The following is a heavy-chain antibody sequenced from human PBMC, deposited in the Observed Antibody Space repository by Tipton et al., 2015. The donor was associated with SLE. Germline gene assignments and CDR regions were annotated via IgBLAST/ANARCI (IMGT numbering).Heavy chain of an antibody. CDR3: ARGRVDYDSSGYYTGNAFDI. J-gene: IGHJ3*02. D-gene: IGHD3-22*01. CDR2: INHSEST. CDR1: GGSFSGYY. Sequence: TLSLTCAVYGGSFSGYYWSWVRQPPGKGLEWIGEINHSESTNYNPSLKSRVTISVDTSKNQFSLKLSSVTAADTAVYYCARGRVDYDSSGYYTGNAFDIWGQGTMVTVSS. V-gene: IGHV4-34*01.